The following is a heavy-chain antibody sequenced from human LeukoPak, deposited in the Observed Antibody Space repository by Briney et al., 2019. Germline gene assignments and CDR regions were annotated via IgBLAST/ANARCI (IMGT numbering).Heavy chain of an antibody. D-gene: IGHD3-22*01. CDR1: GFTFSSYE. J-gene: IGHJ4*02. CDR2: ITSGGGTV. V-gene: IGHV3-48*03. CDR3: ARGPPMYSYGSSAYHYDYFEY. Sequence: GGSLRLSCSTSGFTFSSYEMNWVRQAPGKGLEWVSYITSGGGTVYYADSVKGRFTISRDNAKNSLYLQMNSLRAEDTAVYYCARGPPMYSYGSSAYHYDYFEYWGQGTLVTVSS.